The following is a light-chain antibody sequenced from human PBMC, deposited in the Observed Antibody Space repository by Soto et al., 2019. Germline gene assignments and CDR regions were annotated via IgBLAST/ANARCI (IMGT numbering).Light chain of an antibody. Sequence: EIVLTQSPATLSLSPGERATLSCRASQSVSSYLAWYQQKPGQAPRLLIYDASNRATGIPARFSGSGSGTDFTLTISSLEPEDFATYYCLQDYSSPITFGQGTRLEIK. CDR1: QSVSSY. CDR3: LQDYSSPIT. V-gene: IGKV3-11*01. CDR2: DAS. J-gene: IGKJ5*01.